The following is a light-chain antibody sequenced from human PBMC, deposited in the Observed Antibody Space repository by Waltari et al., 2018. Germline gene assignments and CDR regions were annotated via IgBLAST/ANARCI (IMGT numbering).Light chain of an antibody. V-gene: IGLV2-14*03. Sequence: QSALTQPASVSGSPGQPITISYHGTSSDVGGYNYVSWYQQHPGKPPKLMIYDVSNRPSGVSNRFSGSKSGNTASLTISGLQAEDEADYYCSSYTSSSSVVFGGGTKLTVL. CDR2: DVS. J-gene: IGLJ2*01. CDR1: SSDVGGYNY. CDR3: SSYTSSSSVV.